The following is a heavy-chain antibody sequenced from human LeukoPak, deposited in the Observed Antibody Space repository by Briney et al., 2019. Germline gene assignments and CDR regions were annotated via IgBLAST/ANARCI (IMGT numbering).Heavy chain of an antibody. CDR1: GFTFSSYW. J-gene: IGHJ5*02. CDR3: ASERNRFGELSKQNWFDP. D-gene: IGHD3-10*01. V-gene: IGHV3-7*01. Sequence: GGSLRLSCAASGFTFSSYWMSWVRQAPGKGLEWVANINQEGSEKYYVDSVNGRFTNSRDNAKNSLYLQMSSLRAEDTAVYYCASERNRFGELSKQNWFDPWGQGTLVT. CDR2: INQEGSEK.